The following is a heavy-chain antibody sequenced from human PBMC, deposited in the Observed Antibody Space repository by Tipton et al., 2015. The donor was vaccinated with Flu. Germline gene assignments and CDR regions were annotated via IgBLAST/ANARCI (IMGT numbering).Heavy chain of an antibody. D-gene: IGHD4-17*01. CDR1: GGTFSSYA. J-gene: IGHJ4*02. CDR2: IIPILGIA. CDR3: ARDQDFGDYER. V-gene: IGHV1-69*09. Sequence: QLVQSGAEVKKPGSSVKVSCKASGGTFSSYAISWVRQAPGQGLEWMGRIIPILGIANYAQKFQGRVTITADKSTSTAYMELSSLRSEGTAVYYCARDQDFGDYERWGQGTLVPVSS.